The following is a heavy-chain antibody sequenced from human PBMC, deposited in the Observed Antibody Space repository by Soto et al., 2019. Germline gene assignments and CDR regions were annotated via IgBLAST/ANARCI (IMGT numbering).Heavy chain of an antibody. CDR1: GFTFSSYG. CDR3: ARGAAGHYYYGMDV. CDR2: IWYDGSNK. J-gene: IGHJ6*02. V-gene: IGHV3-33*01. Sequence: GGSLRLSCAASGFTFSSYGMHWVRQAPGKGLEWVAVIWYDGSNKYYADSVKGRFTISRDNSKNTLYLQMNSLRAEDTAVYYCARGAAGHYYYGMDVWGQGTTVTVSS. D-gene: IGHD6-13*01.